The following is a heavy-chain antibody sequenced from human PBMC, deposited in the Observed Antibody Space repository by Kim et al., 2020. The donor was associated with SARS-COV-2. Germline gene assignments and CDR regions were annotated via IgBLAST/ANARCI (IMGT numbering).Heavy chain of an antibody. CDR1: GGSISSYY. V-gene: IGHV4-59*08. CDR2: IYYSGST. CDR3: ARHDAESSGYGRVAFDI. Sequence: SETLSLTCTVSGGSISSYYWSWIRQPPGKGLEWIGYIYYSGSTNYNPSHKSRATISVDTPKNQFSLKLSSVTAADTAVYYCARHDAESSGYGRVAFDIWGQGTMVTVSS. J-gene: IGHJ3*02. D-gene: IGHD3-22*01.